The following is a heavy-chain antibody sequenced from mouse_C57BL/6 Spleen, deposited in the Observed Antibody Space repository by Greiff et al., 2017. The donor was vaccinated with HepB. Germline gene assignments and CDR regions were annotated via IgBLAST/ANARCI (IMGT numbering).Heavy chain of an antibody. CDR2: INYDGSST. V-gene: IGHV5-16*01. D-gene: IGHD2-2*01. CDR1: GFTFSDYY. Sequence: EVQLVESEGGLVQPGSSMKLSCTASGFTFSDYYMAWVRQVPEKGLEWVANINYDGSSTYYLDSLKSRFIISRDNAKNILYLQMSSLKSEDTATYYCARDLSGYYWYFDVWGTGTTVTVSS. CDR3: ARDLSGYYWYFDV. J-gene: IGHJ1*03.